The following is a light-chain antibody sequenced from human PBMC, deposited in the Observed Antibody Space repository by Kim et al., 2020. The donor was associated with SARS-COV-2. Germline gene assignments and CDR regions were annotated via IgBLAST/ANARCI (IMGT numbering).Light chain of an antibody. V-gene: IGKV1-13*02. CDR1: QGISSA. CDR3: QQFNGYPIT. J-gene: IGKJ5*01. Sequence: AIQLTQSPSSLSASVGDRVTLTCRASQGISSALAWYQQKPEKAPKLLIYDASNLESGVPSRFSGSGSGTDFTLIISSLQPEDFATYYCQQFNGYPITFGQGTRLEIK. CDR2: DAS.